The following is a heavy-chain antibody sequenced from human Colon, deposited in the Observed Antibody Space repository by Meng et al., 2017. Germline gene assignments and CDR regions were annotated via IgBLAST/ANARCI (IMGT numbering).Heavy chain of an antibody. J-gene: IGHJ4*02. V-gene: IGHV3-23*01. D-gene: IGHD6-19*01. CDR3: AKGGSSGWYGGYY. CDR1: EFTFSSYA. CDR2: ICASGAAT. Sequence: VQCGVQGVSLGEPGGSLRLSFKGSEFTFSSYARTWVRQAPGKGLEWVSGICASGAATFYADSVKDHYSISRDNSNNTLSLQMTSLRAEDTALYYCAKGGSSGWYGGYYWGQGTLVTVSS.